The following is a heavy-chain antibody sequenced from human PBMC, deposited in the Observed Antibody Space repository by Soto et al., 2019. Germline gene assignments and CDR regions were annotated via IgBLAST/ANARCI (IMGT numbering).Heavy chain of an antibody. V-gene: IGHV3-7*01. J-gene: IGHJ3*01. CDR2: IKHDGSDK. D-gene: IGHD3-3*01. CDR1: GFTFSGFW. Sequence: EVQLVQSGGGLVQPGGSLRLSCAASGFTFSGFWMSWARQAPGKGLEWVANIKHDGSDKYYVDSVKGRFTISRDNAEKSLYLQMNSLRAEDTAVYYCVRGSGTLDLWGQGTIVTVSS. CDR3: VRGSGTLDL.